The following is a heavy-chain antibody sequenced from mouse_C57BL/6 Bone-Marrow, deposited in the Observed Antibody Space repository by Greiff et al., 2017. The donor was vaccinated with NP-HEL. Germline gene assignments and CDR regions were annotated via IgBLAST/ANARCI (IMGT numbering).Heavy chain of an antibody. CDR1: GYSITSGYY. D-gene: IGHD2-3*01. J-gene: IGHJ4*01. CDR2: ISYDGSN. CDR3: ARETVYDGYYGAMDY. V-gene: IGHV3-6*01. Sequence: DVKLQESGPGLVKPSQSLSLTCSVTGYSITSGYYWNWIRQFPGNKLEWMGYISYDGSNNYNPSLKNRISITRDTSKNQLFLKLNAVTTEDTATYYCARETVYDGYYGAMDYWGQGTSVTVSS.